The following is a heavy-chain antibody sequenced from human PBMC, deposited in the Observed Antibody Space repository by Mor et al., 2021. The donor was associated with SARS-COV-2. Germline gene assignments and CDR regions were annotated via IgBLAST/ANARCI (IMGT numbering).Heavy chain of an antibody. D-gene: IGHD2-21*02. J-gene: IGHJ4*02. CDR3: TREYGGNSDY. V-gene: IGHV3-49*02. CDR2: TT. Sequence: TTEYAASVKGRFTISRDDSKSIAYLQMNSLKTEDTAVYYCTREYGGNSDYWGQGTLVTVSS.